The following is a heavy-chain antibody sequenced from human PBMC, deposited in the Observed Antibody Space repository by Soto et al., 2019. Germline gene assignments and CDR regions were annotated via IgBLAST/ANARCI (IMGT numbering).Heavy chain of an antibody. V-gene: IGHV1-69*12. CDR2: IIPIFGTA. D-gene: IGHD2-15*01. CDR3: ARHPGGRGYYYGMDV. CDR1: GGTFSSYA. J-gene: IGHJ6*02. Sequence: QVQLVQSGAEVKKPGSSVKVSCKASGGTFSSYAISWVRQAPGHGLEWMGGIIPIFGTANYAQKFQGRVTITADESTSSAYMDLSSRRSEDTAVYYCARHPGGRGYYYGMDVWGQGTTVTVSS.